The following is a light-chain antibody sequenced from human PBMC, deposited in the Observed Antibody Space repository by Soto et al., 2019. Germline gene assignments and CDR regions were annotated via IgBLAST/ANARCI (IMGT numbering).Light chain of an antibody. CDR2: GAS. CDR1: QSVSTN. J-gene: IGKJ4*01. Sequence: EIVMTQSPATLSVSPGERATLSCRASQSVSTNLAWYQQKPGQAPRLLIYGASTRATGITARFSGSGSWTEFTLTINSLQSEDFAVYYCQQYNNWPALTCGGGTKVEIK. V-gene: IGKV3-15*01. CDR3: QQYNNWPALT.